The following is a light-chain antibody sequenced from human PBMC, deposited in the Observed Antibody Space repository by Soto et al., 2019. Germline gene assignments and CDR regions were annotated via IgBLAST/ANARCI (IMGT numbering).Light chain of an antibody. CDR2: EVS. CDR1: SSDVGNYNY. V-gene: IGLV2-8*01. CDR3: SSYAGSKTL. Sequence: QSALTQPLSASGSPGQSVTISCTGTSSDVGNYNYVSWYQQHPGKAPKLMIYEVSKRPSGVPDRFSGSKSGNTASLTVSGLQAEDEADYYCSSYAGSKTLFGGETKLTVL. J-gene: IGLJ3*02.